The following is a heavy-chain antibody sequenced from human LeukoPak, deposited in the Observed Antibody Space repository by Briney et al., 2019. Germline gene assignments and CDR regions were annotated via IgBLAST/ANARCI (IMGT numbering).Heavy chain of an antibody. CDR1: GYTFTSYG. CDR3: ARDYYDSSGYYDDAFDI. D-gene: IGHD3-22*01. V-gene: IGHV1-18*01. Sequence: ASVKVSCKASGYTFTSYGISWVRQAPGQGLEWMGWISAYNGNTNYAQKLQGRVTMTTDTPTSTAYMELRSLRSDDTAVYYCARDYYDSSGYYDDAFDIWGQGTMVTVSS. J-gene: IGHJ3*02. CDR2: ISAYNGNT.